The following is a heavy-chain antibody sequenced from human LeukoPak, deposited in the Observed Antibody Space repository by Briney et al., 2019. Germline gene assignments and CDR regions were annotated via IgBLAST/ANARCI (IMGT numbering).Heavy chain of an antibody. V-gene: IGHV4-61*05. Sequence: SETLSLTCTVSGASISSRSDYWGWIRQPPGKGLEWIGYIYTSGSTNYNPSLKSRVTISVDTSKNQFSLKLSSVTAADTAVYYCASRTLDYNKVPRYYYYMDVWGKGTTVTVSS. CDR1: GASISSRSDY. D-gene: IGHD4-11*01. CDR3: ASRTLDYNKVPRYYYYMDV. J-gene: IGHJ6*03. CDR2: IYTSGST.